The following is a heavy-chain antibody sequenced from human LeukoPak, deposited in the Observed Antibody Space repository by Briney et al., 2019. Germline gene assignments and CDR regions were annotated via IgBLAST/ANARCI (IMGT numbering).Heavy chain of an antibody. Sequence: GSLRLSCTASGFTFSTYGMHWVRQAPGKGLEWVALIWFDGSNRYYADSVKGRFTISRDNSKNTVYLQMNSLRAGDTAVYYCAKVDCGGDCSHFDYWGQGTLVTVSP. CDR3: AKVDCGGDCSHFDY. D-gene: IGHD2-21*02. CDR1: GFTFSTYG. J-gene: IGHJ4*02. CDR2: IWFDGSNR. V-gene: IGHV3-33*06.